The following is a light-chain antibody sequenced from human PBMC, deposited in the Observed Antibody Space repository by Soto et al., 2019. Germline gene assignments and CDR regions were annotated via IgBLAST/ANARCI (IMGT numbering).Light chain of an antibody. V-gene: IGKV1-8*01. J-gene: IGKJ1*01. CDR2: AAS. CDR3: QQYNSYPWT. CDR1: QGISSY. Sequence: AIPMTQSPSSLSASTGDRVTITCRASQGISSYLAWYQQKPGKAPKLLIYAASTLQSGVPSRFSGSGSGTEFTLTISSLQPDDFATYYCQQYNSYPWTFGQGTKVDI.